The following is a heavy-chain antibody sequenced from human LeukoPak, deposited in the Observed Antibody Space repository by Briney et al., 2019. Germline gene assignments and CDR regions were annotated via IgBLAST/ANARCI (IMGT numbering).Heavy chain of an antibody. D-gene: IGHD5-12*01. CDR1: GFTFSSYW. J-gene: IGHJ4*02. CDR2: INSDGSST. Sequence: GGSLRLSCAASGFTFSSYWMHWVRHAPGKGLVWVSRINSDGSSTSYADSVKGRLTISRDNAKNTLYLQMNSLRVEDTAVYYCARGDGYAQRDWGQGTLVTVPS. CDR3: ARGDGYAQRD. V-gene: IGHV3-74*01.